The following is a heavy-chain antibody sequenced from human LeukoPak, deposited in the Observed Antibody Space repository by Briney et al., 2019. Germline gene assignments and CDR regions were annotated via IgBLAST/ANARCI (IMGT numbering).Heavy chain of an antibody. CDR1: EFTFGSYW. CDR3: SRDSAPYCGDDCYFDAFDL. J-gene: IGHJ3*01. D-gene: IGHD2-21*02. Sequence: GGSLRLSCAASEFTFGSYWMTWVRQAPGKGLEWVANINRDGSKNHFVDSVKGRFTISRDNAKNFMYLQMNSLRAEDTAVYFCSRDSAPYCGDDCYFDAFDLWGQGTMVTVSS. CDR2: INRDGSKN. V-gene: IGHV3-7*03.